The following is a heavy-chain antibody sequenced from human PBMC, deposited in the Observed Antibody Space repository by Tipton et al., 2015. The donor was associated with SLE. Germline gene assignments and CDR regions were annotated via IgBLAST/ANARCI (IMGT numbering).Heavy chain of an antibody. CDR1: GYSISSGYY. V-gene: IGHV4-38-2*02. CDR3: ARYNWGLGY. Sequence: TLSLTCTVSGYSISSGYYWGWIRQPPGKGLEWIGSIYHSGSIYYNSSLKSRVTISVDMSKNQFSLKLSSVTAADTAVYYCARYNWGLGYWGQGTLVTVSS. D-gene: IGHD1-20*01. J-gene: IGHJ4*02. CDR2: IYHSGSI.